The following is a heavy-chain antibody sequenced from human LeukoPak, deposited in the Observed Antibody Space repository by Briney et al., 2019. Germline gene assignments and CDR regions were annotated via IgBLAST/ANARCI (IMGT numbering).Heavy chain of an antibody. J-gene: IGHJ4*02. V-gene: IGHV1-69*05. D-gene: IGHD1-7*01. CDR3: ASGPYGTGTTAY. CDR2: IIPIFGTA. Sequence: ASVKVSCKASGGTFSSYAISWVRQAPGQGLEWMGGIIPIFGTANYAQKFQGRVTITTDESTSTAYMELSSLRSEDTAVYYCASGPYGTGTTAYWGQGTLVTVSS. CDR1: GGTFSSYA.